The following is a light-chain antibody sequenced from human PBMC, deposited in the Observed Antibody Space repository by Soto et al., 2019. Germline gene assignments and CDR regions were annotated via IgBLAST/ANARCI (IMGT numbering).Light chain of an antibody. CDR1: QIVGTN. V-gene: IGKV3-15*01. J-gene: IGKJ2*01. CDR2: GAF. Sequence: EIGLTQSPSTLSVSPGGRATLSCRTSQIVGTNLAWYQQKPGQAPRLLIYGAFIRAPGFPVRFRGTGSGSEFTLTISSLQSEDGALYYCQQYDKWPYTFGQGTKVDIK. CDR3: QQYDKWPYT.